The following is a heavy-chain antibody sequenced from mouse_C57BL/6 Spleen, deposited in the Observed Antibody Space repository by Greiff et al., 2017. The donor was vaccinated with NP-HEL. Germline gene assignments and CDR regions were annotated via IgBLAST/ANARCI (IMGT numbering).Heavy chain of an antibody. CDR1: GYTFTSYW. V-gene: IGHV1-69*01. Sequence: VQLQQPGAELVMPGASVKLSCKASGYTFTSYWMHWVTQRPGQGLEWIGEIDPSDSYTNYNQKFKGKSTLTVDKSSSTAYMQLSSLTSEDSAVYYCARDDGYPFAYWGQGTLVAVSA. D-gene: IGHD2-3*01. J-gene: IGHJ3*01. CDR3: ARDDGYPFAY. CDR2: IDPSDSYT.